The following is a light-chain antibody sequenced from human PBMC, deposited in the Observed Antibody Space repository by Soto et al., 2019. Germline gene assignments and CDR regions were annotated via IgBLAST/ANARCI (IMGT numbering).Light chain of an antibody. CDR2: EGN. CDR3: CSYAGRSTVI. V-gene: IGLV2-23*01. Sequence: HSVLTQPASVSGSPGQSITISCTGTSGDIGTYNLVSWYQQYPGRAPKLIIFEGNKRPSGVSSRFSASKSGYTASLAISGLQAEDEADYHCCSYAGRSTVICGGGTK. CDR1: SGDIGTYNL. J-gene: IGLJ2*01.